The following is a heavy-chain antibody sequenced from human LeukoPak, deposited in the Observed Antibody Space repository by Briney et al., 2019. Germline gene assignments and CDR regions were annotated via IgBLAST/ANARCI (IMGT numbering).Heavy chain of an antibody. CDR2: INPNSGGT. D-gene: IGHD3-22*01. CDR1: GYTFTGYY. J-gene: IGHJ4*02. Sequence: ASVKVSCKASGYTFTGYYMHWVRQAPGQGLEWMGWINPNSGGTNYAQKFQGRVTMTRDTSISTAYMELSRLRSEDTAVYYCARLPINYYDSSGYPFDYWGQGTLVTVSS. V-gene: IGHV1-2*02. CDR3: ARLPINYYDSSGYPFDY.